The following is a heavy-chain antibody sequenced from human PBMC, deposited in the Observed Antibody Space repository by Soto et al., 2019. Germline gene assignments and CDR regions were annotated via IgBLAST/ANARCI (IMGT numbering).Heavy chain of an antibody. D-gene: IGHD2-15*01. Sequence: PSQTLSLTFTVSGGTFSRYYWTWIRQPPGKGLEWIGYIYYSGSTNYNPSLKSRVTISVDTSKNQFSLKLSSVTAADTAVYYCARHAGLSGGSGTDYWGQGTLVTVS. J-gene: IGHJ4*02. V-gene: IGHV4-59*08. CDR1: GGTFSRYY. CDR3: ARHAGLSGGSGTDY. CDR2: IYYSGST.